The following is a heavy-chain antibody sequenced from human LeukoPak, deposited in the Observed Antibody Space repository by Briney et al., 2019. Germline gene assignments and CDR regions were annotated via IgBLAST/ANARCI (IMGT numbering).Heavy chain of an antibody. Sequence: GGSLRLSCAASGFTVSSNYMSWVRQAPGKGLEWVSVIYSGGSTYYADSVKGRFTISRDNSKNTLYLQMNSLRAEDTAVYYCARDAGLSSSSDYWGQGTLVTVSS. V-gene: IGHV3-66*01. CDR1: GFTVSSNY. D-gene: IGHD6-6*01. CDR2: IYSGGST. CDR3: ARDAGLSSSSDY. J-gene: IGHJ4*02.